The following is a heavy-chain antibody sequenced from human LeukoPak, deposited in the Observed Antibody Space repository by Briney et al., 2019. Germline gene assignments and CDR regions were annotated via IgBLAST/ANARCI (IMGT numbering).Heavy chain of an antibody. J-gene: IGHJ4*02. CDR2: IRYDGSNK. CDR1: GFTFDDYG. V-gene: IGHV3-30*02. Sequence: GGSLRLSCAASGFTFDDYGMSWVRQAPGKGLEWVAFIRYDGSNKYYADSVKGQFTISRDNSKNTLYLQMNSLRAEDTAVYYCAKEVVGPGDPGVDYWGQGTLVTVSS. CDR3: AKEVVGPGDPGVDY. D-gene: IGHD3-10*01.